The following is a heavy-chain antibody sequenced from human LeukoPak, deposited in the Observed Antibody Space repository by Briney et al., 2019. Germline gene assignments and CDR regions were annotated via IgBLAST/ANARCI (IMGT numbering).Heavy chain of an antibody. CDR3: ARGDTGLWFGSNKPLDY. CDR2: ISGNTNYI. Sequence: GGSLRLSCAASGFTFSSYTMNWVHQAPGRGLEWVSSISGNTNYIYYADSLKGRFTISRDNAKNSLYLEMNSLRAEDTAVYYCARGDTGLWFGSNKPLDYWGHGALVSVSS. J-gene: IGHJ4*01. CDR1: GFTFSSYT. V-gene: IGHV3-21*01. D-gene: IGHD3-10*01.